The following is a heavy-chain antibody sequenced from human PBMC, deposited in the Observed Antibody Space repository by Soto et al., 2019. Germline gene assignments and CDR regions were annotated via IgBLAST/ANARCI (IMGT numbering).Heavy chain of an antibody. Sequence: VASVKVSCKASGYTFTGYYMHWVRQAPVQGLEWMGIINPSGGSTSYAQKFQGRVTMTRDTSTSTVYMELSSLRSEDTAVYYCARARGMTTVTTTVYFDYWGQGTLVTVSS. J-gene: IGHJ4*02. D-gene: IGHD4-17*01. V-gene: IGHV1-46*03. CDR2: INPSGGST. CDR1: GYTFTGYY. CDR3: ARARGMTTVTTTVYFDY.